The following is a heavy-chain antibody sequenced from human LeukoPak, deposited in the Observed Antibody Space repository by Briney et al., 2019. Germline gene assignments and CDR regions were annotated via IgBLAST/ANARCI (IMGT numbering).Heavy chain of an antibody. CDR1: GFTFSSYA. J-gene: IGHJ3*02. CDR2: ISGSGGST. D-gene: IGHD4-23*01. CDR3: AKTQGLITTVVTPGAFDI. V-gene: IGHV3-23*01. Sequence: GGSLRLSCAASGFTFSSYAMSWVRQAPGKGLEWVSAISGSGGSTYYADSVKGRFTISRDNSKNTLYLQMNSLRAEDTAVYYCAKTQGLITTVVTPGAFDIWGQGTMVTVSS.